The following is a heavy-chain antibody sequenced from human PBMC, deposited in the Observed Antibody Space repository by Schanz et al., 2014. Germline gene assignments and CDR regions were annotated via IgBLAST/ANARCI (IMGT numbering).Heavy chain of an antibody. CDR1: GFTVSSNH. CDR3: AKDLLYGAPMPLNHLDY. V-gene: IGHV3-23*04. J-gene: IGHJ4*02. Sequence: EGQLAESGGGLVQPGGSLRLSCAVSGFTVSSNHMSWVRQAPGKGLEWVSSISHSGGSKYYADSVKGRFTISRDNSENTLYLQMSSLRAEDTAVYYCAKDLLYGAPMPLNHLDYWGQGTLXTVSS. D-gene: IGHD2-2*01. CDR2: ISHSGGSK.